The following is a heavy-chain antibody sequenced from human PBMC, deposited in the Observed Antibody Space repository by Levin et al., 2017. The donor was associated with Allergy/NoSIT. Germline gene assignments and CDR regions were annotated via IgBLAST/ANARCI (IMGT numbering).Heavy chain of an antibody. CDR3: ARYYRPTRGLDY. V-gene: IGHV3-53*01. CDR1: GFTVSSNY. D-gene: IGHD1-14*01. Sequence: GGSLRLSCVASGFTVSSNYMSWVRQAPGKGLDWVSVMYSGGRTDYADSVKSRFTISRDNSKNTVYLQMNSLRVDDTAVYFCARYYRPTRGLDYWGQGTLVTVSS. J-gene: IGHJ4*02. CDR2: MYSGGRT.